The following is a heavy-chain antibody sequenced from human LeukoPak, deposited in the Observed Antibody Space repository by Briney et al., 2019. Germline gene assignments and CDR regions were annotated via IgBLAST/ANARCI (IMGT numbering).Heavy chain of an antibody. CDR2: INPEKRDT. D-gene: IGHD5-12*01. CDR1: GYTFTGYA. CDR3: AKKVRGPSHPLDF. J-gene: IGHJ4*02. V-gene: IGHV1-2*02. Sequence: GASVKVSCKASGYTFTGYAIHWVRQAPGQGLEWMGWINPEKRDTGYAHKFQGRVTMTSDTSISTAHMELSSLRSDDTAVYYCAKKVRGPSHPLDFWGQGTLVTVSS.